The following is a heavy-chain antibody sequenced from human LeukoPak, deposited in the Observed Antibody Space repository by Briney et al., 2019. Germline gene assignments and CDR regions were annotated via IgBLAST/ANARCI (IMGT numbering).Heavy chain of an antibody. CDR1: VFSYSSCL. CDR3: ARRLSSAWYGGTDFNYYYMDV. CDR2: IKQDGCEK. Sequence: GGSLRLSCDASVFSYSSCLMNWLREAPGKGREGVATIKQDGCEKFYVDSVKGRLTISRDNAKNSLYLHISSLRAEDTAVYYCARRLSSAWYGGTDFNYYYMDVWGKGTTVTVSS. D-gene: IGHD6-19*01. V-gene: IGHV3-7*01. J-gene: IGHJ6*03.